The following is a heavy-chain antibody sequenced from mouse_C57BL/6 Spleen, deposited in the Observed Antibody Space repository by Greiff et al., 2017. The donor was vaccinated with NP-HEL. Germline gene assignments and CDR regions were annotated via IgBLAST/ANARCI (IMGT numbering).Heavy chain of an antibody. CDR1: GYTFTDYY. CDR2: INPNNGGT. V-gene: IGHV1-26*01. CDR3: AGGGAMDY. J-gene: IGHJ4*01. Sequence: VQLQQSGPELVKPGASVKISCKASGYTFTDYYMNWVKQSHGKSLEWIGDINPNNGGTSYNQKFKGKATLTVDKSSSTAYMELRSLTSEDSAVYYCAGGGAMDYWGQGTSVTVSS.